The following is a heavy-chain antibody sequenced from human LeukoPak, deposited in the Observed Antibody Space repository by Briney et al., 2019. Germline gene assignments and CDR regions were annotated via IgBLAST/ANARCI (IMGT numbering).Heavy chain of an antibody. CDR3: AKSPGYYDSSGYPTYYFDY. CDR1: EFTFNNYA. J-gene: IGHJ4*02. D-gene: IGHD3-22*01. V-gene: IGHV3-23*01. Sequence: QSGGSLRLSCAASEFTFNNYAMSWVRQAPGRGLEWVSGISGSGGSTYYADSVKGRFTISRDNSKNTLYLQMNSLRAEDTAIYYCAKSPGYYDSSGYPTYYFDYWGQGTLVTVSS. CDR2: ISGSGGST.